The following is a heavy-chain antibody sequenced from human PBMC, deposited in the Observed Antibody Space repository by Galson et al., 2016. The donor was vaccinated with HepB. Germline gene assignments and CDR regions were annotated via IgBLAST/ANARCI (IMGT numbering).Heavy chain of an antibody. V-gene: IGHV3-23*01. CDR3: AKKGANCGGDCRTDYFDY. Sequence: SLRLSCAASGFTFSSYAISWVRQAPGKGLEWVSLISGSGGKSFYPESVKGRFTVSRDNSKNMLYLQTNSLRAEDTAVYYCAKKGANCGGDCRTDYFDYWGQGTLVTVSS. D-gene: IGHD2-21*02. J-gene: IGHJ4*02. CDR2: ISGSGGKS. CDR1: GFTFSSYA.